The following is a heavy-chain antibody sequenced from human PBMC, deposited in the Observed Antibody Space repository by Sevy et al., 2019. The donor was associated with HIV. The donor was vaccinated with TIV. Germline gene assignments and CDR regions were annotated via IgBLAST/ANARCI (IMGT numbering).Heavy chain of an antibody. CDR2: ISYDGSNK. D-gene: IGHD2-15*01. CDR3: ARGSYCSGGSCYSLGPGDY. J-gene: IGHJ4*02. CDR1: GFTFSTYA. V-gene: IGHV3-30-3*01. Sequence: GGSLRLSCAASGFTFSTYAMHWIRQAPGKGLEWAAAISYDGSNKYYADSVKGRFTISRDNSKNTLYLQMNSLRTEDTAVYHCARGSYCSGGSCYSLGPGDYWGQGTLVTVSS.